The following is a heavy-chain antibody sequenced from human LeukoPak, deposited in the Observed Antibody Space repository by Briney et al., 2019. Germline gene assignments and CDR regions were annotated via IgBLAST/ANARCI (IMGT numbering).Heavy chain of an antibody. CDR3: ARVLSYYDILTGYYKGFDY. V-gene: IGHV1-2*06. CDR1: GYTFTGYY. Sequence: ASVKVSCKASGYTFTGYYMHWVRQAPGQGLEWMGRINPNSGGTNYAQKFQGRVTMTRDTSISTAYMELSSLRSEDTAVYYCARVLSYYDILTGYYKGFDYWGQGTLVTVSS. D-gene: IGHD3-9*01. CDR2: INPNSGGT. J-gene: IGHJ4*02.